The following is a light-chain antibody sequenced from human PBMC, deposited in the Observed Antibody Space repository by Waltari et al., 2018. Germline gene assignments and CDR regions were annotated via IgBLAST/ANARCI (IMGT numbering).Light chain of an antibody. J-gene: IGKJ1*01. V-gene: IGKV1-5*01. CDR3: QQYNRFSP. CDR2: QSS. CDR1: EAINKW. Sequence: DTQLSQFPSPLAASVGDRVTITCRAREAINKWLAWYQQKPGKAPKVLIYQSSTLQSGVPSRFGGSGSGTEVTLTIDSLQPDDFATYYCQQYNRFSPFGQGTNVEVK.